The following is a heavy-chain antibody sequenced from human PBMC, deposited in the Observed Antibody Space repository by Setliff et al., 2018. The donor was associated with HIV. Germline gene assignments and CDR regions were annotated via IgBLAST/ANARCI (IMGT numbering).Heavy chain of an antibody. CDR1: GDSINTHY. J-gene: IGHJ5*02. D-gene: IGHD1-26*01. V-gene: IGHV4-59*11. CDR3: ARSTVGAGTSFP. CDR2: ISHSGNT. Sequence: PSETLSLTCTVSGDSINTHYWSWIRQAPGKGLEWIGCISHSGNTNFNPSFNSRVTISVDTSKNQFSLRLTSVTAADTAIYYCARSTVGAGTSFPWGRGILVTVSS.